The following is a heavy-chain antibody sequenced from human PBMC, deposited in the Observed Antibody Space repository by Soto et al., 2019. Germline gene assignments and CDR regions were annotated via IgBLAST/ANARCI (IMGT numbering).Heavy chain of an antibody. CDR2: IVVGSGNT. CDR1: GFTFTSSA. V-gene: IGHV1-58*02. CDR3: AAVSPEYDYGMDV. J-gene: IGHJ6*02. Sequence: ASVKVSCKASGFTFTSSAMQWVRQARGQRLEWIGWIVVGSGNTNYAQKFQERVTITRDMSTSTAYMELSSLRSEDTAVYYCAAVSPEYDYGMDVWGQGTTVTVSS.